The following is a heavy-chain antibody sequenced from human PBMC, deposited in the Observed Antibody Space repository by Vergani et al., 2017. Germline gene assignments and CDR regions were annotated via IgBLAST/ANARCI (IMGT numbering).Heavy chain of an antibody. CDR2: VSFRGDT. Sequence: QVKLQESGPGLVKPSETLSLTCTVSGASVNSYYWSWIRQPPGKGLEWMGYVSFRGDTLYDPSVKGRMTISLNTSSNQFSLYLTSVAAADTAIYFCARTECFILRYFHCALWGQGTLVTVSS. D-gene: IGHD3-9*01. V-gene: IGHV4-59*02. J-gene: IGHJ4*02. CDR3: ARTECFILRYFHCAL. CDR1: GASVNSYY.